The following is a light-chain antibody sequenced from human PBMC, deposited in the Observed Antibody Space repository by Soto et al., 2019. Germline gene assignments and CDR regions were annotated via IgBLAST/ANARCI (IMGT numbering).Light chain of an antibody. CDR1: QAISTY. CDR3: QQSYSIPIT. J-gene: IGKJ5*01. Sequence: DVQLTQSPSFLSASVGDRVTITCRASQAISTYLAWYQQGPGRAPKLLIYAASTLQRGVPSRFSGSGSGTEFTLTISSLQPEDFATYYCQQSYSIPITFGQGTRLEIK. CDR2: AAS. V-gene: IGKV1-9*01.